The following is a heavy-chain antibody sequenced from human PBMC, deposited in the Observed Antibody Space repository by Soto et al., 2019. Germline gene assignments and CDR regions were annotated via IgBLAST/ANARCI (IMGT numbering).Heavy chain of an antibody. J-gene: IGHJ6*02. D-gene: IGHD6-13*01. CDR1: GFTFSSYA. CDR3: AKAGYSSSRYYYYGMDV. Sequence: GGSLRLSCAASGFTFSSYAMSWVRQAPGKGLEWVSAISGSGGSTYYADSVKGRFTISRDNSKNTLYLQMNSLRAEDTAVYYCAKAGYSSSRYYYYGMDVWGQGTTVTVSS. CDR2: ISGSGGST. V-gene: IGHV3-23*01.